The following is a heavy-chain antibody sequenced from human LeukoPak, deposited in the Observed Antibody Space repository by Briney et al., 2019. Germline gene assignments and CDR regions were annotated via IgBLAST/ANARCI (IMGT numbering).Heavy chain of an antibody. CDR1: GGSIGTYY. CDR2: IYVTGT. CDR3: ARHIGGGIEDMDV. J-gene: IGHJ6*03. V-gene: IGHV4-59*08. D-gene: IGHD3-16*02. Sequence: SETLSLTCTVSGGSIGTYYWSWIRQFPGKGLEWIGYIYVTGTRYNPYLQSRVTISVDRSRNQFLLKMSSVTAADTAVYYCARHIGGGIEDMDVWGKGTKVIVSS.